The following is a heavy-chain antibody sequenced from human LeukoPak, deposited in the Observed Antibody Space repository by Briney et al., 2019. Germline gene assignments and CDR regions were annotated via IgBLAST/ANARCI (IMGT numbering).Heavy chain of an antibody. D-gene: IGHD5-24*01. CDR2: IKQDGSKK. CDR3: TRVGYIDEGIDY. V-gene: IGHV3-7*04. CDR1: GFPFSSYW. J-gene: IGHJ4*02. Sequence: GGPLSLSCVASGFPFSSYWMPWVGQPPGKGREWVANIKQDGSKKSYVDSVKGRFTISRDNAKNSLYLQMNSLRAEDTAIYYCTRVGYIDEGIDYWGQGTLVTVSS.